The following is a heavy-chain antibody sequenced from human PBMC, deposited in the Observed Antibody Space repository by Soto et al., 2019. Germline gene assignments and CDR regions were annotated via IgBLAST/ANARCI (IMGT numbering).Heavy chain of an antibody. CDR1: GFTFSSYW. D-gene: IGHD2-15*01. J-gene: IGHJ4*02. V-gene: IGHV3-74*01. CDR3: VRTSLVVAAATREDY. Sequence: EVQLVESGGGLVQPGGSLRLSCAASGFTFSSYWMHWVRQAPGKGLVWVSRINSDGSSTSYADSVKGRFTISRDNVKNTLYLQMHSLRAEYTAVYYCVRTSLVVAAATREDYWGQGTLVTVSS. CDR2: INSDGSST.